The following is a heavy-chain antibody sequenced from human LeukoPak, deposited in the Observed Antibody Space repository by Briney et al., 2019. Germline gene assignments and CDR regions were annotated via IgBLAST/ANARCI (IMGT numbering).Heavy chain of an antibody. V-gene: IGHV3-7*01. Sequence: GGSLRLSCAASGFPFTTYWMGWVRQAPGKGLEWVANIKQDGTEKYYVDSVKGRFTISRDNAKNTLNLQMNSLRAEDTAVYYCARDLGQYYDTSDNWFDPWGQGTLVTVSS. CDR3: ARDLGQYYDTSDNWFDP. D-gene: IGHD3-22*01. J-gene: IGHJ5*02. CDR1: GFPFTTYW. CDR2: IKQDGTEK.